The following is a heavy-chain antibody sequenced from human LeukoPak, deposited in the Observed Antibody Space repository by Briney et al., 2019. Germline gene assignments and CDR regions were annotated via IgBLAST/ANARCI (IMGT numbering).Heavy chain of an antibody. CDR1: GGSISSGDYY. Sequence: PSETLSLTCTVSGGSISSGDYYWSWIRQPPGKGLEWIGYIYYSGSTYYNPSLKSRVTISVDTSKNQFSLKLSSVTAADTAVYYCASNIVVVPYYYYYMDVWGKGTRSPSP. V-gene: IGHV4-30-4*08. J-gene: IGHJ6*03. CDR2: IYYSGST. D-gene: IGHD2-2*01. CDR3: ASNIVVVPYYYYYMDV.